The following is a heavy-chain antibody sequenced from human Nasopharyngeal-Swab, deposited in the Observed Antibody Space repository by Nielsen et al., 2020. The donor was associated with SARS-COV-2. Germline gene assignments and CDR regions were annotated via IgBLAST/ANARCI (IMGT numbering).Heavy chain of an antibody. V-gene: IGHV4-31*03. D-gene: IGHD3-3*01. CDR2: IYYSGST. CDR1: GGSISSGGYY. Sequence: SETLSLTCTVSGGSISSGGYYWSWIRQHRGKGLEWIGYIYYSGSTYYNPSLKSRVTISVDTSKNQFSLKLSSVTAADTAVYYCARANRSGIFGVVLNFDYWGQGTLVTVSS. CDR3: ARANRSGIFGVVLNFDY. J-gene: IGHJ4*02.